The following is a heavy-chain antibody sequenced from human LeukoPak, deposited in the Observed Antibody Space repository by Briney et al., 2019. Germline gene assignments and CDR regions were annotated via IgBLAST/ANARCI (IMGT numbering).Heavy chain of an antibody. CDR2: ISSSSSYI. V-gene: IGHV3-21*01. J-gene: IGHJ4*02. CDR1: GFAFSSYS. D-gene: IGHD4-17*01. Sequence: PGGSLRLSCAASGFAFSSYSMNWVRQAPGKGLEWVSSISSSSSYIYYADSVKGRFTISRDNAKNSLYMQMNSLRAEDTAVYYCARDDYGDSISGYWGQGTLVTVSS. CDR3: ARDDYGDSISGY.